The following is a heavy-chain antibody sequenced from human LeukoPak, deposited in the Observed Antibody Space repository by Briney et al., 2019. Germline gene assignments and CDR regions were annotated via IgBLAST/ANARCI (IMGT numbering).Heavy chain of an antibody. V-gene: IGHV1-69*01. CDR1: GGTFSSYA. CDR2: IIPIFGTA. J-gene: IGHJ4*02. CDR3: AREVVRRDYYDSSGYYYYFDY. D-gene: IGHD3-22*01. Sequence: ASVKVSCRASGGTFSSYAISWVRQAPGQGLEWMGGIIPIFGTANYAQKFQGRVTITADESTSTAYMELSSLRSEDTAVYYCAREVVRRDYYDSSGYYYYFDYWGQGTLVTVSS.